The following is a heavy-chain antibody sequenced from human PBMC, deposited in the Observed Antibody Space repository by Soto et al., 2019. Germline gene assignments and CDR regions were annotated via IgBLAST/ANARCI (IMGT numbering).Heavy chain of an antibody. CDR1: GGTFSSYA. D-gene: IGHD1-26*01. CDR3: ASGSSPYYYYYGMDV. CDR2: IIPIFGTA. V-gene: IGHV1-69*13. Sequence: GASVKVSCKASGGTFSSYAISWVRQVPGQGLEWMGGIIPIFGTANYAQKFQGRVTITADESTSTAYMELSSLRSEDTAVYYCASGSSPYYYYYGMDVWGQGTTVTVSS. J-gene: IGHJ6*02.